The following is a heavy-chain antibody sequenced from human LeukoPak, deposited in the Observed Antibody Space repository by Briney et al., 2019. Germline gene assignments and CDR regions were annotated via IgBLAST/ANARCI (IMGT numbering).Heavy chain of an antibody. D-gene: IGHD6-13*01. Sequence: GGSLRLSCAASGFTFSSYGMHWVRQAPGKGLEWVAVISYDGSNKYYADSVKGRFTISRDNSKNTLYLQMNSLRAEDTAVYYCARGEYSSSWYSPHYWGQGTLVTVSS. CDR2: ISYDGSNK. V-gene: IGHV3-30*03. CDR3: ARGEYSSSWYSPHY. CDR1: GFTFSSYG. J-gene: IGHJ4*02.